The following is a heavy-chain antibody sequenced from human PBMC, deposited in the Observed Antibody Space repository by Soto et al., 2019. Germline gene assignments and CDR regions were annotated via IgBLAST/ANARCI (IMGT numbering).Heavy chain of an antibody. J-gene: IGHJ3*01. CDR3: AREGFIGLFDAYDR. D-gene: IGHD2-8*01. CDR1: AFSNSV. V-gene: IGHV1-18*04. Sequence: AAATVTCTGSAFSNSVLCWERQALGQRLEWMGWISTHNGNTIYAQKFQGRVIMTMDTSTTTVYMELRSLRPDDTAVYLCAREGFIGLFDAYDRWGQGTMVTISS. CDR2: ISTHNGNT.